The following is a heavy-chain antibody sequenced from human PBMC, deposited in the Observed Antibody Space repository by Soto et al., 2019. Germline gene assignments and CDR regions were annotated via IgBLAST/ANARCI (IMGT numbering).Heavy chain of an antibody. CDR1: GFTFNSYA. V-gene: IGHV3-23*01. Sequence: GGSLRLSCAASGFTFNSYAMSWVRQAPGKGLEWVSAISGSGGSTYYADSVKGRFTISRDNSKNTLYLQMNSLRAEETAVYYCAKDLSGYINYFDYWGQGTLVTVSS. D-gene: IGHD3-22*01. CDR2: ISGSGGST. J-gene: IGHJ4*02. CDR3: AKDLSGYINYFDY.